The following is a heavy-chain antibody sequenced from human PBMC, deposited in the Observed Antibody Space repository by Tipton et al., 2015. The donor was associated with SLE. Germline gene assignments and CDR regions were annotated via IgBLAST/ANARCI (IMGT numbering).Heavy chain of an antibody. D-gene: IGHD2-21*01. J-gene: IGHJ4*02. V-gene: IGHV4-39*07. CDR2: IYYNGST. Sequence: TLSLTCTVSGGSISSNTYYWGWIRQPPGKGLEWIGSIYYNGSTYYNPALKSRATISVDTSRNQFSLRLTSVTAADTAMYYCARGKISWAIFVVRNYFDSWGQGTLVTVSS. CDR1: GGSISSNTYY. CDR3: ARGKISWAIFVVRNYFDS.